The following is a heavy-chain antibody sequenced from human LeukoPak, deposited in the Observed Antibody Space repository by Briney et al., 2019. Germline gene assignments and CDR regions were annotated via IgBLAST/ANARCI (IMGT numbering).Heavy chain of an antibody. CDR1: GFTFSSWG. Sequence: SGGSLRLSCAAPGFTFSSWGMHWVRQAPGKGLEWVAVIWYDGSNKYYADSVKGRFTISRDNSKNTLYLQMNSLRAEDTAMYYCAKDVTTGTLALDYWGQGTLVTVSS. D-gene: IGHD1-1*01. CDR2: IWYDGSNK. V-gene: IGHV3-33*06. J-gene: IGHJ4*02. CDR3: AKDVTTGTLALDY.